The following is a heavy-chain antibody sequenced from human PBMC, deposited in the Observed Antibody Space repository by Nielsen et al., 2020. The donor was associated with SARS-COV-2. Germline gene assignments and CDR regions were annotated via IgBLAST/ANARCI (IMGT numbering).Heavy chain of an antibody. CDR2: ISGNGGST. Sequence: GESLKISCAASGFTFSGYAMSWVRQAPGKGLEWVSAISGNGGSTYYADSVKGRFTISRDNSKNTLYLQMNSLRAEDTAVYYCAKSKGQPGYSNGGYFDYWGQGTLVVVSS. V-gene: IGHV3-23*01. J-gene: IGHJ4*02. CDR3: AKSKGQPGYSNGGYFDY. D-gene: IGHD6-19*01. CDR1: GFTFSGYA.